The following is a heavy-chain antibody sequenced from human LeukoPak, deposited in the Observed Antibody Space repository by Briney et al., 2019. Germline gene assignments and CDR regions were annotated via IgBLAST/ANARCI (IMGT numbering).Heavy chain of an antibody. V-gene: IGHV3-48*04. J-gene: IGHJ4*02. CDR3: ARVLGYSYGLVDY. Sequence: GGSLRLSCAASGFTFSSYSMNWVRQAPGKGLEWVSYISSSSSTIYYADSVKGRFTISRDNAENSLYLQMNSLRAEDTAVYYCARVLGYSYGLVDYWGQGTLVTVSS. CDR1: GFTFSSYS. CDR2: ISSSSSTI. D-gene: IGHD5-18*01.